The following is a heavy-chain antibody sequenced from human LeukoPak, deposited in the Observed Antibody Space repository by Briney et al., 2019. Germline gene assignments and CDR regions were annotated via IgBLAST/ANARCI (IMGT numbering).Heavy chain of an antibody. CDR2: AHHDGRT. D-gene: IGHD6-19*01. Sequence: SETLSLTCAVSDGSISSGNWWGWVRQATGKGLEWIGDAHHDGRTSYSPSLKRRVTISLEKSNNMFSLRLTSVTAADTAVYYCATSSGWYRPDYWGQGTLVIVSS. V-gene: IGHV4-4*02. J-gene: IGHJ4*02. CDR1: DGSISSGNW. CDR3: ATSSGWYRPDY.